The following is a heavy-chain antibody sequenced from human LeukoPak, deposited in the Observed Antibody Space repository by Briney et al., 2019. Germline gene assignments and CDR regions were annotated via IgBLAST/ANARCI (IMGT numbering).Heavy chain of an antibody. V-gene: IGHV3-48*03. Sequence: GGPLRLSCAASGFTFSSYEMNWVRRAPGKGLEWGSYISSSASTIYYAHSVKGRFTISRDNAKNSLYLQMNSLRAEDTAVYYCARAGYYGMDVWGQGTTVTVSS. CDR3: ARAGYYGMDV. CDR1: GFTFSSYE. J-gene: IGHJ6*01. CDR2: ISSSASTI.